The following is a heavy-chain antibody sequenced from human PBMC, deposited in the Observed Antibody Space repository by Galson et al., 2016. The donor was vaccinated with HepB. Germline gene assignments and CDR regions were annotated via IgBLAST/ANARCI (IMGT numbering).Heavy chain of an antibody. CDR1: GDSLITNRW. Sequence: SETLSLTCTVSGDSLITNRWWNWVRQPPGKGLEWIGEIFHTGDTKYNPSLESRVAMSLDKSQNQFFLNVNSVTAADTAMYFCVKGEGALGYDSWGPGTRITVSS. CDR2: IFHTGDT. CDR3: VKGEGALGYDS. D-gene: IGHD3-16*01. J-gene: IGHJ5*01. V-gene: IGHV4-4*02.